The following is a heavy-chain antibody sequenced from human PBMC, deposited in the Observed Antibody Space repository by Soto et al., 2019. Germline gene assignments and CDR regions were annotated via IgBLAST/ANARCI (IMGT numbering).Heavy chain of an antibody. V-gene: IGHV3-23*01. CDR3: AKDSGYQLPDNYFYYGLDV. J-gene: IGHJ6*02. Sequence: GGSLRLSCAASGFTFSIYAMGWVRQGPGKGLEWVAVVSIGGSTHYADSVRGRFTISRDNSKNTLSLQMNSLRPEDTAVYYCAKDSGYQLPDNYFYYGLDVWGQGTTVTVSS. CDR2: VSIGGST. D-gene: IGHD2-2*01. CDR1: GFTFSIYA.